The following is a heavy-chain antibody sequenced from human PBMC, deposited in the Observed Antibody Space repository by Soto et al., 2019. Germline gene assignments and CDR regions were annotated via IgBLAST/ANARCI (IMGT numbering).Heavy chain of an antibody. Sequence: QVHLVQSGAEVQKPGASVKISCQAAGYVFTTFAIHWVCQGAGQRLEWLGWINPATGDTKYSQDFRCIVTFTLDTSATTAYMALTSLTSHDTAVYYCARADGRSKLLPYYFDPWGQGTLVTVSS. J-gene: IGHJ5*02. CDR3: ARADGRSKLLPYYFDP. V-gene: IGHV1-3*01. CDR2: INPATGDT. CDR1: GYVFTTFA. D-gene: IGHD3-22*01.